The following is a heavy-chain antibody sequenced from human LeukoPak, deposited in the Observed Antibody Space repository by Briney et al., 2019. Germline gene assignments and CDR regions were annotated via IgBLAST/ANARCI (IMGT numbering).Heavy chain of an antibody. CDR2: ISYDGSNK. CDR1: GFTFSSYA. CDR3: ARDKIPLKHYYDSSGPWDY. J-gene: IGHJ4*02. D-gene: IGHD3-22*01. V-gene: IGHV3-30*04. Sequence: PGGCLRLSCAASGFTFSSYAMHWVRQAPGKGLEWVAVISYDGSNKYYADSVKGRFTISRGNSKNTLYLQMNSLRAEDTAVYYCARDKIPLKHYYDSSGPWDYWGQGTLVTVSS.